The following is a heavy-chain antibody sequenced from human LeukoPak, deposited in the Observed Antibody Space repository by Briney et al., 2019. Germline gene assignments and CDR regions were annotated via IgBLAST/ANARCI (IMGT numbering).Heavy chain of an antibody. Sequence: PGGSLRLSCAASGFTFSDYYMTWVRQAPGKGLEWVSSISSTSAYIHYADSVKGRLTISRDNVDNVVYLEMNSLGAEDTATYYCARVAVSGPTGWFDSWGQGTLVIVSS. J-gene: IGHJ5*01. CDR3: ARVAVSGPTGWFDS. CDR1: GFTFSDYY. V-gene: IGHV3-69-1*02. CDR2: ISSTSAYI. D-gene: IGHD2-8*02.